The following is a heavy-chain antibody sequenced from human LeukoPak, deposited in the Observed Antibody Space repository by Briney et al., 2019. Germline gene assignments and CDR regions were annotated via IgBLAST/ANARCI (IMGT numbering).Heavy chain of an antibody. CDR2: INHGGST. CDR1: GGSFSGYY. CDR3: ARGRYSSGYYFGLSRSKFDY. Sequence: PSETLSLTCAVYGGSFSGYYWSWIRQPPGKGLEWIGEINHGGSTNYNPSLKSRVTISVDTSKNQFSLKLSSVTAADTAVYYCARGRYSSGYYFGLSRSKFDYWGQGTLVTVSS. J-gene: IGHJ4*02. D-gene: IGHD3-22*01. V-gene: IGHV4-34*01.